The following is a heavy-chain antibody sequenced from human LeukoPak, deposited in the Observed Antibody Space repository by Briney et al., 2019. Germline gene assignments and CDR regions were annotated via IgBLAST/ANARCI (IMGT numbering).Heavy chain of an antibody. CDR3: ARESIVGLTPFLHI. CDR1: GGSFSGYY. CDR2: LTSGGST. D-gene: IGHD1-26*01. Sequence: ETLSLTCAVYGGSFSGYYWSWIRQPPGKGLEWVSALTSGGSTFYADSVKGRFTISRDNSKNTLSLQMNSLRAEDTAVYYCARESIVGLTPFLHIWGQGTMVTVSS. V-gene: IGHV3-53*01. J-gene: IGHJ3*02.